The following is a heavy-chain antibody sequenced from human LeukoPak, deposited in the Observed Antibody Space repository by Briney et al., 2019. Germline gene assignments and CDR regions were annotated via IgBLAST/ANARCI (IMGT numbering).Heavy chain of an antibody. D-gene: IGHD2-15*01. V-gene: IGHV3-23*01. J-gene: IGHJ5*02. CDR1: GFTFSNNY. CDR2: IIGSGGST. Sequence: PGGSLRLSCAASGFTFSNNYMDWVRQAPGKGLEWVSSIIGSGGSTYYPESVKGRFTISRGNSKNTLYLQMNSLRAEDTAVYYCAKVSGVVVVATNWFDPWGQGTLVTVSS. CDR3: AKVSGVVVVATNWFDP.